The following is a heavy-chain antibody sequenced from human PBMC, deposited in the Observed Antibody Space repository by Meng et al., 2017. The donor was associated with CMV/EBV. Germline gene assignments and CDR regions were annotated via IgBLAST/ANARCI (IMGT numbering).Heavy chain of an antibody. CDR1: GYTFTGYY. Sequence: QGEGVAHGSEVKKAGGYVKVSCKDSGYTFTGYYMHWVRQCPGIGLEWMGWINPNSGGKKYAQKFQGRVPMTRDTSLRKAYMELCRLRFDAMAVYYCARFMSSRWDHYFDYWGQGTLVTVSS. J-gene: IGHJ4*02. CDR2: INPNSGGK. CDR3: ARFMSSRWDHYFDY. D-gene: IGHD6-13*01. V-gene: IGHV1-2*02.